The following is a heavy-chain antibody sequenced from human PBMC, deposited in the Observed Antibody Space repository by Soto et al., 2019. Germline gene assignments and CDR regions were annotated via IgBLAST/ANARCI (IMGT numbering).Heavy chain of an antibody. J-gene: IGHJ6*02. Sequence: EVQLVQSGAEVKKPGESLKISCKGSGYSFTSYWIGWVRQMPGKGLEWMGIIYPGDSDTRYSPSFQGRVTISADKSISTAYLQWSSLKASDTAIYYCERTAAAGKDYYGVDVWGQGTTVTVSS. D-gene: IGHD6-13*01. V-gene: IGHV5-51*01. CDR2: IYPGDSDT. CDR3: ERTAAAGKDYYGVDV. CDR1: GYSFTSYW.